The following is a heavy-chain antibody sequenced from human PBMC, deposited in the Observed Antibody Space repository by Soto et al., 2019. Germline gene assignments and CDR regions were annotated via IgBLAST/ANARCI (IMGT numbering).Heavy chain of an antibody. Sequence: SETLSLTCTVSGGSISSYYWSWIRQPAGKGLEWIGLIYIYSSGTTNYNPSLKSRVTMSGETSKNQFSLNLSSVTAADTAVYYCARGPGSYNWFDSWGQGTLVTVSS. V-gene: IGHV4-4*07. CDR2: IYIYSSGTT. D-gene: IGHD3-10*01. CDR3: ARGPGSYNWFDS. CDR1: GGSISSYY. J-gene: IGHJ5*01.